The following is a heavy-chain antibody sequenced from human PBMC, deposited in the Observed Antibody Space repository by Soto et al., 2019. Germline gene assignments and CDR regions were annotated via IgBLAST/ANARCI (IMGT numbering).Heavy chain of an antibody. CDR2: ISGSGGST. J-gene: IGHJ6*02. CDR1: GFTFSSYA. Sequence: EVQLLESGGGLVQPGGSLRLSCAASGFTFSSYAMSWVRQAPGKGLEWVSAISGSGGSTYYADSVKGRFTISRDNSKNTLYLQMNSLRAKDTAVYYCAKVLSQAPWYYYYGMDVWGQGTTVTVSS. CDR3: AKVLSQAPWYYYYGMDV. V-gene: IGHV3-23*01.